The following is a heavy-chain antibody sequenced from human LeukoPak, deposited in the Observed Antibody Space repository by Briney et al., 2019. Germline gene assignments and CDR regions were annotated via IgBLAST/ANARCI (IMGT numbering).Heavy chain of an antibody. Sequence: PGGSLRLSCSASGFTFRRYAVQWVRQAPRRGLEYVSAISSNGGRTYYADSVKGRFTISRDNSKNTLYLQMISLIAEDTAVYCCVGGGSRAGIFYWGQGTLVTVSS. J-gene: IGHJ4*02. CDR3: VGGGSRAGIFY. D-gene: IGHD1-26*01. CDR2: ISSNGGRT. V-gene: IGHV3-64D*06. CDR1: GFTFRRYA.